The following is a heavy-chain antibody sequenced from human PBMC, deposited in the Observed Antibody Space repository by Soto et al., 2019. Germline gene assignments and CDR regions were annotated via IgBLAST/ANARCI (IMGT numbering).Heavy chain of an antibody. CDR1: GGSISSGAFS. CDR3: ARGRSSGWYYYYYGMDV. V-gene: IGHV4-30-2*01. J-gene: IGHJ6*02. CDR2: INHSGST. Sequence: SETLALTCTVSGGSISSGAFSWSWIRQPPGRGLEWIGDINHSGSTNYNPSLKSRVTISVDTSKNQFSLKLSSVTAADTAVYYCARGRSSGWYYYYYGMDVWGQGTTVTVSS. D-gene: IGHD6-19*01.